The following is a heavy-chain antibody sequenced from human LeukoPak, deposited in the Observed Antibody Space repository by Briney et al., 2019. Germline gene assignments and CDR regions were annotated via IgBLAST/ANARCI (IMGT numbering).Heavy chain of an antibody. CDR3: ARGSEVVVAANDWFDP. D-gene: IGHD2-15*01. V-gene: IGHV1-18*01. Sequence: ASVKVSCQASGYTFTSYGISWVRQAPGQGLEWMGWISAYNGNTNYAQKLQGRVTMTTDTSTSTAYMELRSLRSDDTAVYYCARGSEVVVAANDWFDPWGQGTLVTVSS. J-gene: IGHJ5*02. CDR1: GYTFTSYG. CDR2: ISAYNGNT.